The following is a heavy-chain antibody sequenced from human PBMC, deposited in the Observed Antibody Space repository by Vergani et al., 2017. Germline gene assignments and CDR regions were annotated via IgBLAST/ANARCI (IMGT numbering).Heavy chain of an antibody. CDR3: ARDQGSGTNRHHYGMDV. CDR1: GFTFGSYS. CDR2: ISSSGNYV. D-gene: IGHD3-10*01. Sequence: EENLVESGGGLVKPGGSLRLSCVASGFTFGSYSVNWVRQAPGRGLEWVSSISSSGNYVYYTASVKGRFSISRDNAKSLLSLQMNSLRAEDTAVYYCARDQGSGTNRHHYGMDVWGQGTTVTVSS. V-gene: IGHV3-21*06. J-gene: IGHJ6*02.